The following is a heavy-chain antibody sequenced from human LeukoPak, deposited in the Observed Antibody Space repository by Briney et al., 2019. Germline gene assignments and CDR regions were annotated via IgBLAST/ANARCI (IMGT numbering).Heavy chain of an antibody. V-gene: IGHV4-39*07. CDR3: ARDRRAFDI. CDR2: IYYSGST. Sequence: PSETLSLTCTVSGGSIGSSSYYWGWIRQPPGKGLEWIGSIYYSGSTYYNPSLKSRVTISVDTSKNQFSLKLSSVTAADTAVYYCARDRRAFDIWGQGTMVTVSS. CDR1: GGSIGSSSYY. J-gene: IGHJ3*02.